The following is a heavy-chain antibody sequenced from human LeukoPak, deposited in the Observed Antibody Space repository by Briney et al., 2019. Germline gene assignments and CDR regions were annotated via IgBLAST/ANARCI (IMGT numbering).Heavy chain of an antibody. CDR1: GFTFSSYS. Sequence: GGSLRLSCAASGFTFSSYSMNWVRQAPGKGLEWVAVISYDGSNKYYADSVKGRFTISRDNSKNTLYLQMNSLRAEDTAVYYCARAYGGGYSYGRLYYYYYMDVWGKGTTVTVSS. CDR3: ARAYGGGYSYGRLYYYYYMDV. D-gene: IGHD5-18*01. J-gene: IGHJ6*03. CDR2: ISYDGSNK. V-gene: IGHV3-30*03.